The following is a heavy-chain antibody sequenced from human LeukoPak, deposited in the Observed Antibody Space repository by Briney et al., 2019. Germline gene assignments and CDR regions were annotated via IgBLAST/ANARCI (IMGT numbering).Heavy chain of an antibody. CDR1: GFTFSSYG. D-gene: IGHD6-13*01. Sequence: GGSLRLSCAASGFTFSSYGMRWVRQAPGKGLEWVAVISYDGSNKYYADSVKGRFTISRDNSKNTLYLQMNSLRAEDTAVYYCAREGEQQLGWFDPWGQGTLVTVSS. J-gene: IGHJ5*02. V-gene: IGHV3-30*03. CDR2: ISYDGSNK. CDR3: AREGEQQLGWFDP.